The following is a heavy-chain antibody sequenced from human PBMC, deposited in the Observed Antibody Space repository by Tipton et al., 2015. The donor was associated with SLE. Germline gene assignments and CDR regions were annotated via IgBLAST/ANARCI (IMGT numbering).Heavy chain of an antibody. V-gene: IGHV4-30-4*01. J-gene: IGHJ4*02. D-gene: IGHD6-19*01. Sequence: TLSLTCTVSGGSISSGDYYWSWIRQPPGKGLEWIGYIYYSGSTYYNPSLKSRVTISVDTSKNQFSLKLSSVTAADTALYYCARAGGQWLVLGWGQGTLVTVSS. CDR3: ARAGGQWLVLG. CDR1: GGSISSGDYY. CDR2: IYYSGST.